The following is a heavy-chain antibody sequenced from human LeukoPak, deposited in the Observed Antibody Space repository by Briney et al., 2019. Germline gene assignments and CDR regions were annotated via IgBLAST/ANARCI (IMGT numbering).Heavy chain of an antibody. D-gene: IGHD3-22*01. J-gene: IGHJ4*02. V-gene: IGHV3-49*04. CDR3: ARGGGSGYYPFDY. Sequence: GGSLRLSCTSSGFSFGDYSMTWVRQAPGKGLEWVGFIRSKAYGGTTEYAASVKGRFTISRDDSKNSLYLQMNSLKTEDTAVYYCARGGGSGYYPFDYWGQGTLVTVSS. CDR1: GFSFGDYS. CDR2: IRSKAYGGTT.